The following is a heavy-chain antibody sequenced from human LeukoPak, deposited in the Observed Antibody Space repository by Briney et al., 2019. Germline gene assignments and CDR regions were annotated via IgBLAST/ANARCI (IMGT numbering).Heavy chain of an antibody. CDR3: AREVITFGGVIAN. CDR2: IYYSGST. V-gene: IGHV4-30-4*01. CDR1: GGSNSSGDYY. J-gene: IGHJ4*02. D-gene: IGHD3-16*01. Sequence: SETLSLTCTVSGGSNSSGDYYWSWIHQPPGKGLEWIGYIYYSGSTYYNPSLKSRVTISVDTSKNQFSLKLSSVTAADTAVYYCAREVITFGGVIANWGQGTLVTVSS.